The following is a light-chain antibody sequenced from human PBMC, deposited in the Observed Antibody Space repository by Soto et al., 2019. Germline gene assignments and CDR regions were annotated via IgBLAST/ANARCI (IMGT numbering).Light chain of an antibody. J-gene: IGKJ1*01. CDR1: QSVRSNF. Sequence: EIVLTQSPGTLSLSPGERATLSCRASQSVRSNFLAWYQQKPCQAPRLLIYGASNRATGIPDRFSGSGSGTDFTLTITRLDPEDFAMYYCKRYDSLRTFGQGTKVDIK. V-gene: IGKV3-20*01. CDR2: GAS. CDR3: KRYDSLRT.